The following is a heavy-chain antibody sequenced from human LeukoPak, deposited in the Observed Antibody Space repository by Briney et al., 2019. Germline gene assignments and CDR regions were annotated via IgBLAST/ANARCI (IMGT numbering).Heavy chain of an antibody. D-gene: IGHD5-18*01. CDR2: INPNSGGT. CDR1: GYTFTGYY. V-gene: IGHV1-2*02. J-gene: IGHJ5*02. CDR3: ARGGTAMVKDWFDP. Sequence: ASVKVSCKASGYTFTGYYMHWVRQAPGQGPEWMGWINPNSGGTNYAQKFQGRVTMTRDTSISTAYMELSRLRSDDTAVYYCARGGTAMVKDWFDPWGQGTLVTVSS.